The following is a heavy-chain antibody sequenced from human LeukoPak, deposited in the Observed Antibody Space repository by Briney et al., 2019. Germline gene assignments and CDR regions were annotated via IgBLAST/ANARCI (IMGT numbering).Heavy chain of an antibody. CDR2: INPNSGGT. CDR1: GYTFTGYY. V-gene: IGHV1-2*02. J-gene: IGHJ4*02. D-gene: IGHD3-22*01. CDR3: ARSPYYYDSSGYSYHFDY. Sequence: ASVKVSCKASGYTFTGYYMHWVRQAPGQGLEWMGWINPNSGGTNYAQKFQGRVTMTRDTSISTVYMELSRLRSDDTAVYYRARSPYYYDSSGYSYHFDYWGQGTLVTVSS.